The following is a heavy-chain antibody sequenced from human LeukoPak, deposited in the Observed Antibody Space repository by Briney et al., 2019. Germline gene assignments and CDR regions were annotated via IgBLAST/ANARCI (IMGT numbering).Heavy chain of an antibody. J-gene: IGHJ6*03. CDR3: ARDPSSGWTDYYYYYMDV. CDR1: GFTFSSYW. Sequence: GGSLRLSCAASGFTFSSYWMHWVRQAPGKGLVWVSRINSDGSSTSYADSVKGRFTISRDNAKNSLYLQMNSLRAEDTAVYYCARDPSSGWTDYYYYYMDVWGKGTTVTISS. CDR2: INSDGSST. V-gene: IGHV3-74*01. D-gene: IGHD6-19*01.